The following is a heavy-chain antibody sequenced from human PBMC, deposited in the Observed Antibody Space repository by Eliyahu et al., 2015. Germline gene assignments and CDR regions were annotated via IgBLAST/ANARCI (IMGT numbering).Heavy chain of an antibody. V-gene: IGHV3-23*01. CDR3: ARGYGSGSYSNPYYYAMDV. D-gene: IGHD3-10*01. Sequence: GPGLQWVSPFTALGXNTSPAASVKGRFTMSRDNSENTLYLQMNSLTAEDTAVYYCARGYGSGSYSNPYYYAMDVWGHGTTVTVSS. J-gene: IGHJ6*02. CDR2: FTALGXNT.